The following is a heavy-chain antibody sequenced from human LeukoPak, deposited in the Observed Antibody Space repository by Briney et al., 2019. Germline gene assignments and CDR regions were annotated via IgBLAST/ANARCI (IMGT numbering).Heavy chain of an antibody. V-gene: IGHV3-30*18. J-gene: IGHJ4*02. D-gene: IGHD1-1*01. CDR3: AKDRETTASGTFDY. CDR1: GFTFDKYG. CDR2: ILEDGRIK. Sequence: SGGSLRLSCAASGFTFDKYGMHYIRQAPGKGLEWVAVILEDGRIKKYADPVKDRFTISRDNTNNALYLQMNRLRAEDTGIYFCAKDRETTASGTFDYWGLGTLVAVSS.